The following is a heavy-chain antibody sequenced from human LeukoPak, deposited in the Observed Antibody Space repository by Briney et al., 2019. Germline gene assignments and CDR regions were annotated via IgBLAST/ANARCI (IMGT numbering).Heavy chain of an antibody. CDR1: GYTFSGYS. V-gene: IGHV1-2*02. D-gene: IGHD5-18*01. CDR2: INPNSGGT. Sequence: GASAKVSCKASGYTFSGYSMHWVRQAPGQGLEWMGWINPNSGGTNYAQKFQGRVTMTRNTSISTAYMELSRLRSDDTAVYYCARIHEVTQFDYWGQGTLVTVSS. J-gene: IGHJ4*02. CDR3: ARIHEVTQFDY.